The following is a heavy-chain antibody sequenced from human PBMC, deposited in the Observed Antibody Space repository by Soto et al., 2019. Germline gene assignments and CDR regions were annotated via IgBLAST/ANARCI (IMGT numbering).Heavy chain of an antibody. V-gene: IGHV3-48*04. Sequence: GGSLRLSCAASGFTFSSYSMNWVRQAPGKGLEWVSYISSSSSTIYYADSVKGRFTISRDNAKNSLYLQMNSLRAEDTAVYYCARDGIVLVPAAIGEDYYYYGMDVWGQGTTVTVSS. D-gene: IGHD2-2*02. CDR1: GFTFSSYS. CDR3: ARDGIVLVPAAIGEDYYYYGMDV. CDR2: ISSSSSTI. J-gene: IGHJ6*02.